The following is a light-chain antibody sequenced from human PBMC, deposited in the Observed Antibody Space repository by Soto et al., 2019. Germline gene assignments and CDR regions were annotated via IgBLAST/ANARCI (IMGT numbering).Light chain of an antibody. J-gene: IGKJ5*01. CDR1: QSVSNN. CDR3: QQYNNWPPIT. V-gene: IGKV3-15*01. Sequence: ETMMTQSPATLSVSPGERATLSCRASQSVSNNLAWYQQKPGQAPRLLIYYASTRATGIPARFSGSGSGTEFTLTISSLQSEDFALYYCQQYNNWPPITFGQGTRLEIK. CDR2: YAS.